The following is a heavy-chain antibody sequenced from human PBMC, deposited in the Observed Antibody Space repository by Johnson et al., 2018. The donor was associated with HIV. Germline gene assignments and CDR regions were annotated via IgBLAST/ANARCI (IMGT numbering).Heavy chain of an antibody. D-gene: IGHD3-10*01. V-gene: IGHV3-23*04. CDR2: TPGGDGGT. J-gene: IGHJ3*02. Sequence: VQLVESGGGCVKPGGSLRLSCAASGLAFSNYAVKWVSHTPGGDGGTSFADSVRGRFAISRDNSKNTLYLQMNSLRAEDTAVYYCANWAYYYGSGYAFDIWGQGTMVTVSS. CDR3: ANWAYYYGSGYAFDI. CDR1: GLAFSNYA.